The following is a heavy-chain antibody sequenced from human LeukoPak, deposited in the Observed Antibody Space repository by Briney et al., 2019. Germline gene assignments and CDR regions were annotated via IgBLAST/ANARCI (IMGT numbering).Heavy chain of an antibody. J-gene: IGHJ4*02. V-gene: IGHV3-33*01. D-gene: IGHD3-22*01. CDR2: IWYDGSNK. CDR3: ARGGYYDSSGYSHFDY. Sequence: GGSLRLYCAASGFTFSSYGMHWVRQAPGKGLEWVAVIWYDGSNKYYADSVKGRFTISRDNSKNTLYLQMNSLRAEDTAVYYCARGGYYDSSGYSHFDYWGQGTLVTVSS. CDR1: GFTFSSYG.